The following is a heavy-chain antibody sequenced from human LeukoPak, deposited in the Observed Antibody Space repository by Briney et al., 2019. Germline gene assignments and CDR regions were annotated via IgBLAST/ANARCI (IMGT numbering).Heavy chain of an antibody. CDR3: ARPLSGIAVADAEYFQH. CDR2: INWNGGST. CDR1: GFTFDDNG. Sequence: PGGSLRLSCAASGFTFDDNGMSWVRQAPGKGLEWVSGINWNGGSTVYADLVKGRFTISRDNAKNSLYLQMNSLRAEDTALYYCARPLSGIAVADAEYFQHWGQGTLVTVSS. D-gene: IGHD6-19*01. J-gene: IGHJ1*01. V-gene: IGHV3-20*04.